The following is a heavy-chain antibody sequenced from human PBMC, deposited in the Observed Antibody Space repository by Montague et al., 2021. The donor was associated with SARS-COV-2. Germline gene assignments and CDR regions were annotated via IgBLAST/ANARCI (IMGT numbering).Heavy chain of an antibody. CDR1: GGAFSGYY. Sequence: SETLSLTCAGYGGAFSGYYWSWIRQPPGKGLEWIGEINQSGSTNXNPSLKSRVTLSVDTSKKQFSLKLSSLTAADTAVYYCARVAGGYYHDSSAYFDYWGQGSLVTVSS. CDR2: INQSGST. V-gene: IGHV4-34*01. D-gene: IGHD3-22*01. J-gene: IGHJ4*02. CDR3: ARVAGGYYHDSSAYFDY.